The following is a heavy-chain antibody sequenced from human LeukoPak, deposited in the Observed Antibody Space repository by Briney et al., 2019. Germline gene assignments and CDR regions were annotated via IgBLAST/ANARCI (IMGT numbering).Heavy chain of an antibody. V-gene: IGHV3-48*03. CDR3: ARESCSSTSCSYFAS. D-gene: IGHD2-2*01. J-gene: IGHJ4*02. Sequence: GGSLRLSCAASGFTFSSYEMNWVRQAPGKGLEWVSYISSSSGNKYYADSVKGRFTISRDNAKNSLYLQMNSLRAEDTAVYYCARESCSSTSCSYFASWGQGTLVTVSS. CDR1: GFTFSSYE. CDR2: ISSSSGNK.